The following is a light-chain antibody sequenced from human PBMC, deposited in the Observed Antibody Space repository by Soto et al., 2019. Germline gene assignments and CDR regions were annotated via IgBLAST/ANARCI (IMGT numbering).Light chain of an antibody. V-gene: IGKV1-39*01. CDR2: AAS. CDR1: QSISSY. J-gene: IGKJ4*01. Sequence: DIQITQSPSSLSASVVERVTITCRASQSISSYLNWYQQKPGKAPKLLIYAASSLQSGVPSRFSGSGSGTDFTLTISSLQPEDFATYYCQQSYSTPLTFGGGTKVDI. CDR3: QQSYSTPLT.